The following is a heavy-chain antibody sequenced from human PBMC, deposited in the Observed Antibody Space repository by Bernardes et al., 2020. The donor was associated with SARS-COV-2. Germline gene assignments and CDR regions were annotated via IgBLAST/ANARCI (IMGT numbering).Heavy chain of an antibody. Sequence: SETLSLTCTVSGGSISTYFWNWIRQPPGKGLEWIGYIYYNGNTNYNSSLTSRVTISVDTSKNQFFLKLNSVTAADTAVYYCAEGAFSGYDSPLDYWGQVALVTGSS. CDR3: AEGAFSGYDSPLDY. J-gene: IGHJ4*02. CDR1: GGSISTYF. CDR2: IYYNGNT. D-gene: IGHD5-12*01. V-gene: IGHV4-59*01.